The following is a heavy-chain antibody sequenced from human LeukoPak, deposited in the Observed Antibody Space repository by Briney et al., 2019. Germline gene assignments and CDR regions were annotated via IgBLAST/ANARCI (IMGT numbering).Heavy chain of an antibody. CDR3: AAGGGYYDSSDLDY. Sequence: PSETLSLTCTVSGGSISSYYWSWIRQPPGKGLEWIGYIYYSGSTNYNPSLKSRVTISVDTSKNQFSLKLSSVTAADTAVYYCAAGGGYYDSSDLDYWGQGTLVTVSS. D-gene: IGHD3-22*01. J-gene: IGHJ4*02. V-gene: IGHV4-59*01. CDR1: GGSISSYY. CDR2: IYYSGST.